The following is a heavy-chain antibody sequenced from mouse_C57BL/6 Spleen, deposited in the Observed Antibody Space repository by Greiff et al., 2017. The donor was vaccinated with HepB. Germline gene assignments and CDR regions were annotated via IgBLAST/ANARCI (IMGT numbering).Heavy chain of an antibody. CDR3: ARRYYGSSRLDY. D-gene: IGHD1-1*01. V-gene: IGHV1-50*01. J-gene: IGHJ2*01. Sequence: VQLQQPGAELVKPGASVKLSCKASGYTFTSYWMQWVKQRPGQGLEWIGEIDPSDSYTNYNQKFKGKATLTVDTSSSTAYMQLSSLTSEDSAVYYCARRYYGSSRLDYWGQGTTLTVSS. CDR2: IDPSDSYT. CDR1: GYTFTSYW.